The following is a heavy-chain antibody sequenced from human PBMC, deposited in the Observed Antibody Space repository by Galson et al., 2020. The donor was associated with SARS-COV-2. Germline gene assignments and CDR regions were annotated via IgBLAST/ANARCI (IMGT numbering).Heavy chain of an antibody. J-gene: IGHJ3*02. CDR1: GFIFTDYA. CDR2: ISRNGGTT. Sequence: GGSLRLPCAASGFIFTDYAMHWVRQAPGKGLEWVSAISRNGGTTGYADSVKGRFTISRASDKNSLYLQMESLRPEDTALYYCANVRAGDYDGWSGYSRDAFDIWGQGTMVTVSS. CDR3: ANVRAGDYDGWSGYSRDAFDI. D-gene: IGHD3-3*01. V-gene: IGHV3-9*01.